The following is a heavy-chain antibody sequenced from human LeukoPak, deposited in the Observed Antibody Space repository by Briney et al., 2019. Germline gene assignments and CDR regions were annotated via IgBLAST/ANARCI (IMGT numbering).Heavy chain of an antibody. CDR1: GFTFSSYA. J-gene: IGHJ6*03. D-gene: IGHD2-2*01. CDR2: ISSNGGST. CDR3: ARGNLVPLPAGGGYYYYMDV. Sequence: GGSLRLSCAASGFTFSSYAMHWVRQAPGKGLEYVSAISSNGGSTYYANSVKGRFTISRDNSKNTLYLQMGSLRAEDMAVYYCARGNLVPLPAGGGYYYYMDVWGKGTTVTISS. V-gene: IGHV3-64*01.